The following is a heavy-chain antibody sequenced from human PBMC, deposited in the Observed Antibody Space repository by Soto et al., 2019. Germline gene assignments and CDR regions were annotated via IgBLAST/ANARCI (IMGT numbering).Heavy chain of an antibody. V-gene: IGHV5-10-1*01. Sequence: PGESLKISCKGSGYSFTSYWISWVRQMPGKGLEWMGRIDPSDSYTNYSPSFQGHVTISADESISTAYLQWSSLKASDTAMYYCARSAAGHYYYGMDVWGQGTTVTVSS. J-gene: IGHJ6*02. D-gene: IGHD6-13*01. CDR1: GYSFTSYW. CDR2: IDPSDSYT. CDR3: ARSAAGHYYYGMDV.